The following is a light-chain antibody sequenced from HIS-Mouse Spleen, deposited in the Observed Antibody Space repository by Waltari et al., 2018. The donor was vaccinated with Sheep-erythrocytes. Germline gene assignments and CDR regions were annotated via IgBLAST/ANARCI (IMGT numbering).Light chain of an antibody. CDR2: AAS. CDR3: LQDYNYPYT. CDR1: QGSRND. J-gene: IGKJ2*01. V-gene: IGKV1-6*01. Sequence: AIQMTQSPSSLSASVGDRVTITCRASQGSRNDLGWYQQKPGKAPNLLIYAASSLQSGVPSRFSGSGSSTDFTLTISSLQPEDFATYYCLQDYNYPYTFGQGTKLEIK.